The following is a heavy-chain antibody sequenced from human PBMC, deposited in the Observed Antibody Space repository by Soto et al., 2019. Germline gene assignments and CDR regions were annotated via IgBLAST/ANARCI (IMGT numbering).Heavy chain of an antibody. D-gene: IGHD3-9*01. Sequence: SETLSLTCTVSDDFLSIDYWDWIRPPAKKGLEWIGRVSNNGATNYNHSLESRVTMSVDTAKNQFSLKLTSVTAADTAMYFCARAKYEILNDLYAIDFWGQGTTVTVSS. V-gene: IGHV4-4*07. CDR2: VSNNGAT. CDR3: ARAKYEILNDLYAIDF. J-gene: IGHJ6*02. CDR1: DDFLSIDY.